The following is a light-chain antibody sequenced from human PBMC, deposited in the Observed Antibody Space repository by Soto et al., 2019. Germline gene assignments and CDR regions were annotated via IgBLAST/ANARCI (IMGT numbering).Light chain of an antibody. Sequence: EIVLTQSPGTLSLSPGERATLSCRASQSVRSSYLAWYQQEPGQAPRLLIYGASSRATGIPDRFSGSGSGTDFTLTISRLEPEDFAVYYCQQRSNWPPITFGQGTRLEIK. CDR1: QSVRSSY. V-gene: IGKV3D-20*02. CDR3: QQRSNWPPIT. CDR2: GAS. J-gene: IGKJ5*01.